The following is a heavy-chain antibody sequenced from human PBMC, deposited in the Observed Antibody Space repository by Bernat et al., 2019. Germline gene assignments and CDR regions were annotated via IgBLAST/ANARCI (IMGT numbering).Heavy chain of an antibody. CDR2: IKSKTDGGTT. V-gene: IGHV3-15*07. Sequence: EVQLVESGGDLVKPGGSLSLSCAASGFTFGNAWMTWFGKAPGKGLGWVGRIKSKTDGGTTDYAAPVKGRFTISRDDLKNTLYLQMNSLKTEDTAVYYCTTAPRGYVDYWGQGTLVTVSS. CDR3: TTAPRGYVDY. J-gene: IGHJ4*02. D-gene: IGHD3-10*01. CDR1: GFTFGNAW.